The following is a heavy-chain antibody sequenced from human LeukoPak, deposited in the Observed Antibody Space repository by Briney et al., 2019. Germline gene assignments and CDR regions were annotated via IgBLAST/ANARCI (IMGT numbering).Heavy chain of an antibody. CDR3: ARATGHYDILTGYSYYFDY. CDR1: GFTFSSYS. V-gene: IGHV3-53*01. CDR2: IYSGGST. D-gene: IGHD3-9*01. J-gene: IGHJ4*02. Sequence: GGSLRLSCAASGFTFSSYSMNWVRQAPGKGPEWVSVIYSGGSTYYADSVKGRFTISRDNSKNTLYLQMNSLRAEDTAVYYCARATGHYDILTGYSYYFDYWGQGTLVTVSS.